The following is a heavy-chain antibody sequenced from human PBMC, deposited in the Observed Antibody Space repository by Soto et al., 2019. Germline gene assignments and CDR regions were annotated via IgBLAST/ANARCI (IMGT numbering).Heavy chain of an antibody. CDR1: GGSFSGYY. J-gene: IGHJ4*02. V-gene: IGHV4-34*01. CDR3: ARVDIVVVPAAQEKTMVRGVINDY. CDR2: INHSGST. Sequence: SETLSLTCAVYGGSFSGYYWSWIRQPPGKGLEWIGEINHSGSTNYNPSLKSRVTISVDTSKNQFSLKLSSVTAADTAVYYCARVDIVVVPAAQEKTMVRGVINDYWGQGTLVTVSS. D-gene: IGHD2-2*01.